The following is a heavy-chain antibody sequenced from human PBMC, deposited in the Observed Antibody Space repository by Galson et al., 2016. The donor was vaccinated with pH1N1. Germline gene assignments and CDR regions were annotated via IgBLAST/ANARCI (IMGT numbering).Heavy chain of an antibody. D-gene: IGHD3-3*01. J-gene: IGHJ4*02. CDR3: ARETTISGVVMDFDS. Sequence: SLRLSCAASGFTFSSHWMHWVRQAPGKGLVWVSRINGDGSSTSYADSVKGRFTISRDNDRNTLYLQMDSLRAEDTAVYYCARETTISGVVMDFDSWGQGTQVTVSS. V-gene: IGHV3-74*01. CDR2: INGDGSST. CDR1: GFTFSSHW.